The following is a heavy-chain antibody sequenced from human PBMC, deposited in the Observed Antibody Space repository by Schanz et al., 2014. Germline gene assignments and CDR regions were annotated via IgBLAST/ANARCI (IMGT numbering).Heavy chain of an antibody. CDR2: VFPNGIT. CDR3: ARDTTWRLDL. Sequence: VQLQESGPGLVKPSQTLSLTCTVSGGSIRSGTYYWSWIRQPAGKALEWVGRVFPNGITNYNPSLKRRIPITRDTSKNQFSLPLASLTAADTAVYYCARDTTWRLDLWGRGTLVTVSS. D-gene: IGHD1-1*01. V-gene: IGHV4-61*02. J-gene: IGHJ2*01. CDR1: GGSIRSGTYY.